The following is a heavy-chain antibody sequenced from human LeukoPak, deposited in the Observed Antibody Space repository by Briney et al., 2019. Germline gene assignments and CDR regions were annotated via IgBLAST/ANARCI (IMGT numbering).Heavy chain of an antibody. D-gene: IGHD1-26*01. CDR2: INHSGST. V-gene: IGHV4-34*01. Sequence: SETLSLTCAVYGGSFSGYYWSWIRQPPGKGLEWIGEINHSGSTNYNPSLKSRVTISVDTSKNQFSLKLSSVTAADTAAYYCARAKLPGSEDYWGQGTLVTVSS. CDR3: ARAKLPGSEDY. CDR1: GGSFSGYY. J-gene: IGHJ4*02.